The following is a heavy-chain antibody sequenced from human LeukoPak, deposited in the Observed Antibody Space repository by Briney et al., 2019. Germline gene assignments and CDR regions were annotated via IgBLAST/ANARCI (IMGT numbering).Heavy chain of an antibody. CDR1: GFTFSSYW. CDR3: AGSTEWELKYYYYYYGMDV. D-gene: IGHD1-26*01. V-gene: IGHV3-7*01. J-gene: IGHJ6*02. Sequence: GGSLRLSCAASGFTFSSYWMSWVRQAPGKGLEWVANIKQDGSEKYYVDSVKGRFTISRDNAKNSLYLQMNSLRAEDTAVYYCAGSTEWELKYYYYYYGMDVWGQGTTVTVSS. CDR2: IKQDGSEK.